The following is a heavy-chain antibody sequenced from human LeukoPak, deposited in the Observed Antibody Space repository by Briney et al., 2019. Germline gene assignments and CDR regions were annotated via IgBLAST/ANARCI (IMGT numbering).Heavy chain of an antibody. CDR2: ITGSGGYT. V-gene: IGHV3-23*01. D-gene: IGHD3-22*01. Sequence: GGSLRLSCAASGFTFSSYAMTWVRQAPGKGLEWVSTITGSGGYTYYADSVKGRFTVSRDNSKNTLFLRMNSLRAEDTAVYFCAKQSLYDSSGHFHYWGQGSLVTVSS. CDR3: AKQSLYDSSGHFHY. J-gene: IGHJ4*02. CDR1: GFTFSSYA.